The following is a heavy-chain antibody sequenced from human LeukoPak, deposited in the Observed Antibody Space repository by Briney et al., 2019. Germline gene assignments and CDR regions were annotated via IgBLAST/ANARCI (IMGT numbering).Heavy chain of an antibody. CDR3: ARSHHVITIFGVVGSPFDY. CDR1: GSTFSSYA. CDR2: ISYDGSNK. J-gene: IGHJ4*02. V-gene: IGHV3-30-3*01. D-gene: IGHD3-3*01. Sequence: GGSLRLSCAASGSTFSSYAMHWVRQAPGKGLEWVAVISYDGSNKYYADSVKGRFTISRDNSKNTLYLQMNSLRAEDTAVYYCARSHHVITIFGVVGSPFDYWGQGTLVTVSS.